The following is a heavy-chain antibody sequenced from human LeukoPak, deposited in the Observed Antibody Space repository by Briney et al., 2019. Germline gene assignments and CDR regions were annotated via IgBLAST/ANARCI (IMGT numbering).Heavy chain of an antibody. V-gene: IGHV4-59*12. J-gene: IGHJ6*02. Sequence: RASETLSLTCSVSGVSISSDYWSWIRQPPGKGLEWIGSIYYSGSTNYNPSLKSRVTISVDTSKNQFSLKLSSVTAADTAVYYCASGVGAHIYYYYGMDVWGQGTTVTVSS. CDR2: IYYSGST. CDR1: GVSISSDY. CDR3: ASGVGAHIYYYYGMDV. D-gene: IGHD1-26*01.